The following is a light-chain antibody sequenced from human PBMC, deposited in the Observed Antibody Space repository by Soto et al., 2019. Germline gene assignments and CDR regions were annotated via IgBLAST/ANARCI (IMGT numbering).Light chain of an antibody. CDR1: STDVGYYNY. V-gene: IGLV2-14*01. J-gene: IGLJ3*02. Sequence: QSALTQPASVSRSPGQSITISCTGSSTDVGYYNYVAWYQHHPGKAPKLMIYEVSNRPSGVSNRFSGSKSGNTASLAISGLQAEDEAAYYCSSYTTSSTQVFGGGTKLTVL. CDR2: EVS. CDR3: SSYTTSSTQV.